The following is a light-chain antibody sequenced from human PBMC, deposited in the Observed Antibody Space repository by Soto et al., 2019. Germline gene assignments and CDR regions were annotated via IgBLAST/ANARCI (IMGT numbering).Light chain of an antibody. V-gene: IGKV1-39*01. CDR1: QNIGTY. Sequence: DIQMTQSPSSLSASVGDRVTITCRASQNIGTYVNWYQQTSGKAPKLLIYASSSLHSGAPAGFSGRGSGTEFTLTISSLQPEDFATYYFQQSYSIPLTFGPGTKID. J-gene: IGKJ3*01. CDR2: ASS. CDR3: QQSYSIPLT.